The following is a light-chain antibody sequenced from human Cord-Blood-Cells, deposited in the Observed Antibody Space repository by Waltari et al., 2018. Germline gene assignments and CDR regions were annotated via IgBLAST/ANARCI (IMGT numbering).Light chain of an antibody. CDR2: GAS. Sequence: EIVLTQSPGTLSLSPGERATLSCRASQRVSSSYLAWYQQKPGQAPRLLIYGASSRATGIPDRFSGSWSGTDFTLTISRLEPEDFAVYYCQQYGSSPPITFGQGTRLEIK. J-gene: IGKJ5*01. CDR3: QQYGSSPPIT. V-gene: IGKV3-20*01. CDR1: QRVSSSY.